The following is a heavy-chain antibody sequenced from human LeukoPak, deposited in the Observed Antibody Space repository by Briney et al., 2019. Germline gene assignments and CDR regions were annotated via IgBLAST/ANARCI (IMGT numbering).Heavy chain of an antibody. V-gene: IGHV1-8*03. Sequence: ASVKVSCKASGYTFTSYDINWVRQATGQGLEWMGWMNPNGGNTGYAQKFQGRVTITRNTSISTAYMELSSLRSEDTAVYYCARGLPATMASYDYWGQGTLVTVSS. CDR2: MNPNGGNT. J-gene: IGHJ4*02. CDR3: ARGLPATMASYDY. CDR1: GYTFTSYD. D-gene: IGHD2-2*01.